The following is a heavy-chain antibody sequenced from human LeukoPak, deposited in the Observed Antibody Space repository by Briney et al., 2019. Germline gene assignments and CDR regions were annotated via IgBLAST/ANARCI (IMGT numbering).Heavy chain of an antibody. V-gene: IGHV4-4*07. CDR3: ARTYSSGWNYFDY. CDR1: GGSISRYY. J-gene: IGHJ4*02. Sequence: SETLSLTCTVSGGSISRYYWSWIRQPAGKGLEWIGRIYTSGSTYYNPSLKSRVTISVDTSKNQFSLKLSSVTAADTAVYYCARTYSSGWNYFDYWGQGTLVTVSS. D-gene: IGHD6-19*01. CDR2: IYTSGST.